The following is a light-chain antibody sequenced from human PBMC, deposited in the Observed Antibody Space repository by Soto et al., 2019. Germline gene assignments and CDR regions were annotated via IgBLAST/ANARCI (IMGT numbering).Light chain of an antibody. CDR1: QSVSSSY. CDR2: GAS. J-gene: IGKJ3*01. CDR3: QQYDSSPIFN. Sequence: EIVLTQSPGTLSLSPGERATLSCRASQSVSSSYLAWYQQKPGQAPRLLIYGASSRATGIPDRFSGSGSGTDFTLTYSRLEPEDFAVYYCQQYDSSPIFNIGPGTKVDN. V-gene: IGKV3-20*01.